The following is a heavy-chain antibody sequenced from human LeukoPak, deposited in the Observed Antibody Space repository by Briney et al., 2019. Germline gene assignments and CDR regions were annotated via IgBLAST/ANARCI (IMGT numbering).Heavy chain of an antibody. CDR3: ARVPGSYYVDFDY. V-gene: IGHV3-53*01. D-gene: IGHD3-10*01. CDR2: IYSGGST. Sequence: GGSLRLSCAASGFTVSSNYMSWVRQAPGKGLEWVSVIYSGGSTYYADSVKGRFTISRDNSKNTVYLQMNSLRAEDTALYYCARVPGSYYVDFDYWGQGTLVTVSS. CDR1: GFTVSSNY. J-gene: IGHJ4*02.